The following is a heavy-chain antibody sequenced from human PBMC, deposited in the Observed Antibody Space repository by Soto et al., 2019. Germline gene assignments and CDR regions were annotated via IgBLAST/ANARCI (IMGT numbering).Heavy chain of an antibody. D-gene: IGHD6-19*01. CDR1: GFNFNIYA. CDR2: VCGSVYDI. J-gene: IGHJ4*02. CDR3: AKDRSPSDRGWFLTSGYYFDL. Sequence: PGGSLRLSCVASGFNFNIYAMSWVRQAPERGLERISGVCGSVYDIFYAASLRGRFPISRDISDNTLYLQMTSLRADDTAVYFFAKDRSPSDRGWFLTSGYYFDLWGQGALVTVSS. V-gene: IGHV3-23*01.